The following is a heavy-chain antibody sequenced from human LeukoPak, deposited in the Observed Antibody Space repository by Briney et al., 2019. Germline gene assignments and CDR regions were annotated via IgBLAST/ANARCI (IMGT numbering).Heavy chain of an antibody. CDR2: ISYDGITN. J-gene: IGHJ4*02. CDR3: AKKAAPVSAIRAGFDY. D-gene: IGHD2-21*01. Sequence: PGRSLRLSCSASGFTFTNYAMHWVRQAPGKGLEWVAVISYDGITNYYADSVKGRFTVSRDNSENTLYLQMNSLRPDDTAVYYCAKKAAPVSAIRAGFDYWGQGTLVTVSS. V-gene: IGHV3-30*18. CDR1: GFTFTNYA.